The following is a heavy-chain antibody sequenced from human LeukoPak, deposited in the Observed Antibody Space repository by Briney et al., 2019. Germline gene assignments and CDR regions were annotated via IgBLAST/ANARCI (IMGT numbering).Heavy chain of an antibody. CDR2: ISSSGSAI. J-gene: IGHJ4*02. CDR3: ARDNSDNGGNSGGVDY. D-gene: IGHD4-23*01. V-gene: IGHV3-48*04. Sequence: PGGSLRLSCAASGFTFSSYSMSWVRQAPGKGLEWVSYISSSGSAIYYADSVKGRFTISRDNAKNSLYLQMNSLRAEDTAVYYCARDNSDNGGNSGGVDYWGQGTLVTVSS. CDR1: GFTFSSYS.